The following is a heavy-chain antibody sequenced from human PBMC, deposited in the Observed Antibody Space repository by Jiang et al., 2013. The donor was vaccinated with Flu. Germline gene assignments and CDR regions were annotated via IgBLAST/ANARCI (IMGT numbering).Heavy chain of an antibody. D-gene: IGHD2-2*01. J-gene: IGHJ5*02. CDR1: GFTFSDYY. CDR2: ISSSGSTI. V-gene: IGHV3-11*01. CDR3: ARDHCSSTSCYWVTGASNWFDP. Sequence: QLLESGGGLVKPGGSLRLSCAASGFTFSDYYMSWIRQAPGKGLEWVSYISSSGSTIYYADSVKGRFTISRDNAKNSLYLQMNSLRAEDTAVYYCARDHCSSTSCYWVTGASNWFDPWGQGTLVTVSS.